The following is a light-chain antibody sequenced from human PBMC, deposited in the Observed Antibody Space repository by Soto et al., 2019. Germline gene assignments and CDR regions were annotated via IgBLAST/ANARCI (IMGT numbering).Light chain of an antibody. Sequence: QSVLTPPPSASGNPGQRVTISCSGDSSNIGTNAVNWYQQLPGTAPKLLIYNNNQRPSGVPDRFSGSKSGTSASLAISGLQSEDEADYYCAAWDDSLNGYVFGTGTKVTVL. V-gene: IGLV1-44*01. CDR1: SSNIGTNA. CDR2: NNN. J-gene: IGLJ1*01. CDR3: AAWDDSLNGYV.